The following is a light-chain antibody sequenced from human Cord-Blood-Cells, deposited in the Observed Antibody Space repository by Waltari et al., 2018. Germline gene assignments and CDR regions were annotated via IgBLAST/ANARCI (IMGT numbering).Light chain of an antibody. CDR2: WAS. CDR1: QSVLYSSNNKNY. Sequence: DIMMTQSPDSLAVSLGERATINCKYSQSVLYSSNNKNYLDWYQQKPGQPPKLLIYWASTRESGVPDRFSGSGSGTDYTLTISSLQAEDVAVYYCQQYYSTPLNFGGGTKVEIK. J-gene: IGKJ4*01. CDR3: QQYYSTPLN. V-gene: IGKV4-1*01.